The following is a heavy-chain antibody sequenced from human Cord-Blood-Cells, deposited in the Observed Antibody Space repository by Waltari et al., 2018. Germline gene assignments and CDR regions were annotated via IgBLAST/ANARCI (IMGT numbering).Heavy chain of an antibody. CDR1: GGTFSSYA. CDR2: IIPIFGTA. V-gene: IGHV1-69*06. CDR3: ARDMWRFLEWLPDYYGMDV. Sequence: QVQLVQSGAEVKKPGSSVKVSCKASGGTFSSYAISWVRQAPGPGLEWMGGIIPIFGTANYAQKFQGRVTITADKSTSTAYMELSSLRSEDTAVYYCARDMWRFLEWLPDYYGMDVWGQGTTVTVSS. D-gene: IGHD3-3*01. J-gene: IGHJ6*02.